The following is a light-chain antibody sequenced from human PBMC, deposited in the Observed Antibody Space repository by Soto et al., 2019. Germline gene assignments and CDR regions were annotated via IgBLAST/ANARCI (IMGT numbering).Light chain of an antibody. CDR3: QSYDSSLEV. V-gene: IGLV1-40*01. J-gene: IGLJ1*01. Sequence: QSALTQPPSVSGAPGQRVTISCTGSSSNIGAGYDVHWYQQLPGTAPKLLIYGNSNRPSGVPDRFSGSKSGTSASLAITGLQAEDEADYYCQSYDSSLEVFG. CDR1: SSNIGAGYD. CDR2: GNS.